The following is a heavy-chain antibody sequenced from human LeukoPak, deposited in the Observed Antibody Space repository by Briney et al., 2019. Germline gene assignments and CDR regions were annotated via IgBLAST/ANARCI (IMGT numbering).Heavy chain of an antibody. Sequence: SVKVSCKGSGGTFSSYAISWVRQAPGQGLEWMGRIIPILGIADYAQKFQGRVTITADKSTSTAYMELSSLRSEDTAVYYCARGVSMSTSCYAHWGQGTLVTVSS. CDR1: GGTFSSYA. CDR2: IIPILGIA. J-gene: IGHJ4*02. CDR3: ARGVSMSTSCYAH. D-gene: IGHD2-2*01. V-gene: IGHV1-69*04.